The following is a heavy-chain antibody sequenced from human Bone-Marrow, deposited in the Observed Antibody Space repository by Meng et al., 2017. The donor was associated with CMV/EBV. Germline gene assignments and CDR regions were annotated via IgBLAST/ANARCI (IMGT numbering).Heavy chain of an antibody. Sequence: LSLTCAASGFTFSSYSMNWVRQAPGKGLEWVSSISSSSSYIYYADSVKGRFTISRDNAKNSLYLQMNSLRAGDTAVYYCAKPQWLPMSQNYYHYFGMDVWGQGTTVPVSS. CDR1: GFTFSSYS. J-gene: IGHJ6*02. CDR3: AKPQWLPMSQNYYHYFGMDV. V-gene: IGHV3-21*04. D-gene: IGHD5-12*01. CDR2: ISSSSSYI.